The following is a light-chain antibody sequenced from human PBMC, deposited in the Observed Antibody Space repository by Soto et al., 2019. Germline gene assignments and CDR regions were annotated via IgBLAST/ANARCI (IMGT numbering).Light chain of an antibody. CDR3: SSYTSSATRV. V-gene: IGLV2-14*03. CDR1: SSDVGGYDS. J-gene: IGLJ3*02. Sequence: QSALTQPASVSGSPGQSITISCTGTSSDVGGYDSVSWYQQHPGKAPKLMIFDVTNRPSGVSIRFSGSKSGNTASLSISGLQTEDEAHYYCSSYTSSATRVFGGGTQLT. CDR2: DVT.